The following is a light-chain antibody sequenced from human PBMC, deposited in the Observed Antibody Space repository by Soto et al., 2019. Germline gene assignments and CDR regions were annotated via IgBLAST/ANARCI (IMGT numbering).Light chain of an antibody. CDR2: DVS. CDR1: QSVSSN. V-gene: IGKV3D-15*01. J-gene: IGKJ4*01. Sequence: EIVMTQSPATLSVSPGERATLSCRASQSVSSNFAWYQQRPAQAPRLLIYDVSTRATGVPTRFSGSGSGTEFTLTISSLQCEDFAVYYCQQYHDWPLTFGGGTRVEIK. CDR3: QQYHDWPLT.